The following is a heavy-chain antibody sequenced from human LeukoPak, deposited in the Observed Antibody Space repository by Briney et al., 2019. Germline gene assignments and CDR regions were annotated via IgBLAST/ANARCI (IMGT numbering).Heavy chain of an antibody. V-gene: IGHV1-18*01. CDR1: GYTFANFG. D-gene: IGHD2-2*02. CDR2: ISVYNGNT. CDR3: ARTCSSSSCYMVH. Sequence: PLASVKVSCKASGYTFANFGITWVRQAPGLGLEWMGWISVYNGNTNYAQNLQGRVTLTTDTSTSTAYMELRSLRSDDTALYYCARTCSSSSCYMVHWGQGTLVTVSS. J-gene: IGHJ4*02.